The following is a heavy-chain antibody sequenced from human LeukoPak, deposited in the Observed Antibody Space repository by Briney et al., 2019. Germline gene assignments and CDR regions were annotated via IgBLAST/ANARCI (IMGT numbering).Heavy chain of an antibody. D-gene: IGHD5-24*01. CDR1: GFTLSYYW. V-gene: IGHV3-7*04. CDR3: ARHSVGYTTFFDY. CDR2: IMQDGSEK. J-gene: IGHJ4*02. Sequence: GGSLRLSCAASGFTLSYYWMTWVRRAPGKGLEWVANIMQDGSEKYYVDSVKGRFTISRDNAKNSLYLQMNSLRAEDTAVYYCARHSVGYTTFFDYWGQGTLVTVSS.